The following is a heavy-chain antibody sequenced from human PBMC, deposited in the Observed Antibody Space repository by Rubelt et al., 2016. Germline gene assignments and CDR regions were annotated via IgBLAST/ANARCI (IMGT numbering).Heavy chain of an antibody. J-gene: IGHJ3*02. Sequence: QVQLVESGGGVVQPGRSLRLSCAASGFTFSSYGMHWVRQAPGKGLEWVAVIWYDGSNKYYADSVKGRFTISRDNSKNTLYLQMNSLRAEDTAVYYCARDDDYGPPVAFDIWGQGTMVTVSS. CDR3: ARDDDYGPPVAFDI. CDR2: IWYDGSNK. CDR1: GFTFSSYG. V-gene: IGHV3-33*01. D-gene: IGHD4-17*01.